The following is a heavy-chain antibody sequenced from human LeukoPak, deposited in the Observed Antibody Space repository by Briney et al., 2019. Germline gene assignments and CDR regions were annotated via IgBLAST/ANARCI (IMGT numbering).Heavy chain of an antibody. D-gene: IGHD4-11*01. CDR2: IYYSGST. CDR3: ARDATVTTNWFDP. Sequence: SETLSLTCTVSGGSISIYYWSWIRQPPGKGLEWIGYIYYSGSTYYNPSLKSRVTISVDTSKNQFSLKLSSVTAADTAVYYCARDATVTTNWFDPWGQGTLVTVSS. CDR1: GGSISIYY. V-gene: IGHV4-59*12. J-gene: IGHJ5*02.